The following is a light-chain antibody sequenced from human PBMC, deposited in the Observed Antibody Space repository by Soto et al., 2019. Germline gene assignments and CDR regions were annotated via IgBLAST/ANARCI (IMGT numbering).Light chain of an antibody. CDR1: QSVSST. CDR3: QQYNNWPPYT. V-gene: IGKV3-15*01. CDR2: GAS. Sequence: EIVMTQSPATLSVSPGERATLSCRASQSVSSTLAWYQQKPGQVPRLLIYGASTRATGIPARFSGSGSGTEFTLTISSLQSEDFAVYYCQQYNNWPPYTFGQGTKLEIK. J-gene: IGKJ2*01.